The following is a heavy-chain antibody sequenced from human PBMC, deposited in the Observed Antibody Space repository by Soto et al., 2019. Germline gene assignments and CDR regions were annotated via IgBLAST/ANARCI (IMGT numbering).Heavy chain of an antibody. CDR2: IYYSGST. J-gene: IGHJ6*02. CDR1: NGSISSGDYH. V-gene: IGHV4-30-4*01. CDR3: ARDYRTPSAGAMDV. D-gene: IGHD2-15*01. Sequence: SETRSLTCTVSNGSISSGDYHWTWIRQPPGKGLEWIGAIYYSGSTYYNPSLKSRIRISVDTSKNQFSLKVNSVTAADTAVYYCARDYRTPSAGAMDVRCQATTGT.